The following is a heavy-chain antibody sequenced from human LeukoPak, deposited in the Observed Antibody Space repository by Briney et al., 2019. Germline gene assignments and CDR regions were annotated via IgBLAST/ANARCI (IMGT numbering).Heavy chain of an antibody. CDR2: IWYDGSNK. D-gene: IGHD2-8*01. V-gene: IGHV3-33*08. CDR1: GFTFSTYW. CDR3: ARDRCTNGVCYDFDY. Sequence: QPGGSLRLSCAASGFTFSTYWMHWVRQAPGKGLEWVAVIWYDGSNKYYADSVKGRFTISRDNSKNTLYLQMNSLRAEDTAVYYCARDRCTNGVCYDFDYWGQGTLVTVSS. J-gene: IGHJ4*02.